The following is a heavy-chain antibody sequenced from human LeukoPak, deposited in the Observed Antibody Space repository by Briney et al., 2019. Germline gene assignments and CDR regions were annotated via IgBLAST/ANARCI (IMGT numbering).Heavy chain of an antibody. CDR2: IRSKANSYAT. D-gene: IGHD3-10*01. Sequence: GSLRLSCAASGFTFSGSAMHWVRQASGKGLEWVGRIRSKANSYATAYAASVKGRFTISRDDSKNTAYLQMNSLKTEDKAVYYCTRHRRGGTMVRGGSFYYYMDVWGKGTTVTVSS. CDR3: TRHRRGGTMVRGGSFYYYMDV. V-gene: IGHV3-73*01. CDR1: GFTFSGSA. J-gene: IGHJ6*03.